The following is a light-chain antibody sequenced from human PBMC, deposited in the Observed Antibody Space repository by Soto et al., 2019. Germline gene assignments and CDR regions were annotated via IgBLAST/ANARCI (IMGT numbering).Light chain of an antibody. CDR2: DVN. V-gene: IGLV2-11*01. Sequence: QSALTQPRSVSGSPGQSVTISCTGTSSDIGNYKSVSWYQQYLGEAPKLMIYDVNKRSSGVPDRFSGSKSVNTASLTISGLQPGDEADYNCCSYAGGFSWVFGGGTKLTAL. CDR3: CSYAGGFSWV. CDR1: SSDIGNYKS. J-gene: IGLJ3*02.